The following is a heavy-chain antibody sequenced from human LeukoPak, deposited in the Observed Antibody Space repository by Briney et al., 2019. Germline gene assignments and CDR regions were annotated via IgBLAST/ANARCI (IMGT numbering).Heavy chain of an antibody. J-gene: IGHJ4*02. CDR2: IWYDGSNK. CDR3: AKDGFGVVRTFDY. D-gene: IGHD3-3*01. V-gene: IGHV3-30*02. Sequence: PSGGSLRLSCAASGFTFSSYGMHWVRQAPGKGLEWVAVIWYDGSNKYYADSVKGRFTISRDNSKNTLYLQMNSLRAEDTAVYYCAKDGFGVVRTFDYWGQGTLVTVSS. CDR1: GFTFSSYG.